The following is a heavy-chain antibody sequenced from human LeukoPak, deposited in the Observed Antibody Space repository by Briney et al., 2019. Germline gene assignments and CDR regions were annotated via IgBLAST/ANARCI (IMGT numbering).Heavy chain of an antibody. CDR2: IKQDGSEK. D-gene: IGHD5-24*01. J-gene: IGHJ4*02. V-gene: IGHV3-7*01. CDR3: ARTRATMAGQHFDY. Sequence: PGGSLRLSCAASGFTFSSYWMSWVRQAPGKGLEWVANIKQDGSEKYYVDSVKGRFTISRDNAKNSLYLQMNSLRAEDTAVYYCARTRATMAGQHFDYWGQGTLVTVSS. CDR1: GFTFSSYW.